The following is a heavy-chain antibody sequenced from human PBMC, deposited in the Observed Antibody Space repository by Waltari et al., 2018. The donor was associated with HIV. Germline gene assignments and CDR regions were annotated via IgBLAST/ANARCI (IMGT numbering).Heavy chain of an antibody. V-gene: IGHV3-33*01. D-gene: IGHD6-13*01. CDR3: ARKYSSSWGAPFDY. Sequence: QVQLVESGGGVVQPGRSLILSCPTSGLPLSTYRMHWVRQAPGKGLEWVTVIWYDGSKKYYADAVKGRFTISRDNSKNTLYLQMNSLRIEDTAVYYCARKYSSSWGAPFDYWGQGTLVTVSS. J-gene: IGHJ4*02. CDR2: IWYDGSKK. CDR1: GLPLSTYR.